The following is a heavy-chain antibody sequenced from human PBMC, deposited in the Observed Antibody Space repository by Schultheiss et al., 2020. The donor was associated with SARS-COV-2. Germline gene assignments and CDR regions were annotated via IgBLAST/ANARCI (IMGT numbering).Heavy chain of an antibody. CDR2: MNPILGIA. Sequence: SVKVSCKASGYTFTGYDINWVRQATGQGLEWMGWMNPILGIANYAQKFQGRVTITADESTSTAYMELSSLRSEDTAVYYCAAGGYSGYLYYYYMDVWGNGTTVTVSS. CDR3: AAGGYSGYLYYYYMDV. V-gene: IGHV1-69*10. D-gene: IGHD5-12*01. CDR1: GYTFTGYD. J-gene: IGHJ6*03.